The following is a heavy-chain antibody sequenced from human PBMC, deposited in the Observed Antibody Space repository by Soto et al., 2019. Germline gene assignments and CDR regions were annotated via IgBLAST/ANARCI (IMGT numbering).Heavy chain of an antibody. CDR2: ISWNSGSI. J-gene: IGHJ6*02. Sequence: EVQLVESGGGLVQPGRSLTLSCAASRFTFDDYAMHWVRQAPGKGLEWVSGISWNSGSIGYADSVKGRFTISRDNAKNSLYLQMNSLRAEDTALYYCAKDMRKYSNRWNRKGVGYFYGMDVWGQGTTVTVSS. CDR1: RFTFDDYA. CDR3: AKDMRKYSNRWNRKGVGYFYGMDV. D-gene: IGHD6-13*01. V-gene: IGHV3-9*01.